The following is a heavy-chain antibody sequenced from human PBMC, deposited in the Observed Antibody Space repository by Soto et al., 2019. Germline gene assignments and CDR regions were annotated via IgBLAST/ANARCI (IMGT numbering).Heavy chain of an antibody. CDR1: GGTFSSYA. CDR2: IIPIFGTA. J-gene: IGHJ6*02. Sequence: QVQLVQSGAEVKKPGSSVKVSCKASGGTFSSYAISWVRQAPGQGLEWMGGIIPIFGTANYAQKFQGRVTITADKSTSTAYMELSSLRSEDTAVYYCAGGSEKRPVYYYYGMDVWGQGTTVTVSS. V-gene: IGHV1-69*06. CDR3: AGGSEKRPVYYYYGMDV. D-gene: IGHD1-1*01.